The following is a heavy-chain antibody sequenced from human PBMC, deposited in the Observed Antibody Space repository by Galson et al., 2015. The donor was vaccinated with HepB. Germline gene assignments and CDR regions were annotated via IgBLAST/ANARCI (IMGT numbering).Heavy chain of an antibody. CDR2: ISSSSSYI. V-gene: IGHV3-21*01. CDR1: GFTFSSYS. Sequence: SLRLSCAASGFTFSSYSMNWVRQAPGKGLEWVSSISSSSSYIYYADSVKGRFTISRDNAKNSLYLQMNSLRAEDTAVYYCARDLRGLRSYGGAFDIWGRGTLVTVSS. CDR3: ARDLRGLRSYGGAFDI. J-gene: IGHJ2*01. D-gene: IGHD5-12*01.